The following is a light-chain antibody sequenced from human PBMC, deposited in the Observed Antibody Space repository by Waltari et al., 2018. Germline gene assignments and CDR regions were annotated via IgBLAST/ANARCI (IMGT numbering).Light chain of an antibody. Sequence: QSALAQPASVSGFPGQPIAISCTGTSSDVGGYHFISWYQQHPGKVPKLMIYDVSHRPPVVSNRFSGSKSGNTASLTISGLQAEDEADYYGASYTGSSTLVFGGGTKLTVL. V-gene: IGLV2-14*03. CDR2: DVS. J-gene: IGLJ2*01. CDR3: ASYTGSSTLV. CDR1: SSDVGGYHF.